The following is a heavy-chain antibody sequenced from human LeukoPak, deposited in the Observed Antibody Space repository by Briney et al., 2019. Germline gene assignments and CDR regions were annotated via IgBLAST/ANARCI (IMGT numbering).Heavy chain of an antibody. V-gene: IGHV3-23*01. CDR2: ISGSGGST. CDR1: GFTFTSYS. Sequence: GGSLRLSCAASGFTFTSYSMNWVRQAPGKGLEWVSAISGSGGSTYYADSVKGRFTISRDNSKNTLYLQMNSLRAEDTAVYYCAAKWLTIFDYWGQGTLVTVSS. D-gene: IGHD5-12*01. J-gene: IGHJ4*02. CDR3: AAKWLTIFDY.